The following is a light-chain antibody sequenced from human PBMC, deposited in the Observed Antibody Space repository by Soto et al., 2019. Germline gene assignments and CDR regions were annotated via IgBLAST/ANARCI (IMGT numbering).Light chain of an antibody. Sequence: MTQSKYSLSGYVGDRVTITCRASQSIGNYLNWYQQKPGKAPNLLIYAASTLQGGVPSRFSGSGSGTDFTLTICSLHPEDFAPYCSHVSYVLPRPFAQGTKVDIK. CDR2: AAS. V-gene: IGKV1-39*01. J-gene: IGKJ1*01. CDR3: HVSYVLPRP. CDR1: QSIGNY.